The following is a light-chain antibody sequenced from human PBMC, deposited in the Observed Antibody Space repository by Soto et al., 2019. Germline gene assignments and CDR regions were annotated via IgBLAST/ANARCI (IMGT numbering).Light chain of an antibody. J-gene: IGLJ1*01. V-gene: IGLV2-14*01. CDR2: DVT. Sequence: QSALTQPASVSGSPGQSITISCTGTSSDVGGYNFVSWYQQHPGKAPKLMIYDVTDRPSGVSNRFSGSKSGNTASLTISGLQAEDEADYCCSSYTSSSTLGVFGNGTKVTVL. CDR1: SSDVGGYNF. CDR3: SSYTSSSTLGV.